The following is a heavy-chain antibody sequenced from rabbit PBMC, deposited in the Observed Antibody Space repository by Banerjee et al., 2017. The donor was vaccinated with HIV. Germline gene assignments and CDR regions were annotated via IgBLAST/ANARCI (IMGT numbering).Heavy chain of an antibody. CDR1: GFDFSGYY. CDR3: ARASYGDYGYDL. J-gene: IGHJ3*01. V-gene: IGHV1S7*01. Sequence: QLKETGGGLVQPGGSLTLSCKASGFDFSGYYMSWVRQAPGKGLEWIGIIDTGKGSTDYASWVNGRFTISSDNAQPTVDLQMNSLTAADTATYFCARASYGDYGYDLWGQGTLVTVS. D-gene: IGHD2-1*01. CDR2: IDTGKGST.